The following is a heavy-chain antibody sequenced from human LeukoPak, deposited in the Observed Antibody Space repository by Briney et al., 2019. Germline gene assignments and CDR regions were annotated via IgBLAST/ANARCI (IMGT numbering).Heavy chain of an antibody. Sequence: GESLKISCKGSGYSFTSYWIGWVRQMPGKGLEWMGISYPGDSDTRYSPSFQGQVTISADKSISTAYLQWSSLKASDTAMYYCARLEGPYYGGNSGAFDIWGQGTMVTVSS. J-gene: IGHJ3*02. CDR1: GYSFTSYW. CDR3: ARLEGPYYGGNSGAFDI. D-gene: IGHD4-23*01. CDR2: SYPGDSDT. V-gene: IGHV5-51*01.